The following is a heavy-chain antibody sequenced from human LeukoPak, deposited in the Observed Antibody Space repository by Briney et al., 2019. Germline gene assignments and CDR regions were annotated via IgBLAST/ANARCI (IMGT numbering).Heavy chain of an antibody. CDR3: ARDRRDYYGSGSYNEFDY. J-gene: IGHJ4*02. V-gene: IGHV1-24*01. Sequence: ASVKVSCKVSGYTLTELSMHWVRQAPGKGLEWMGGFDPEDGETIYAQKFQGRVTMTEDTSTDTAYMELSRLRSDDTAVYYCARDRRDYYGSGSYNEFDYWGQGTLVTVSS. D-gene: IGHD3-10*01. CDR2: FDPEDGET. CDR1: GYTLTELS.